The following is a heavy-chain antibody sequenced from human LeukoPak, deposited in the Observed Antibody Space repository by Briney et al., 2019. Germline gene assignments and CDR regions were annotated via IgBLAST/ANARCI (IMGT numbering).Heavy chain of an antibody. CDR3: ARGAGYSSGWYH. CDR1: GGSFSGYY. D-gene: IGHD6-19*01. V-gene: IGHV4-34*01. J-gene: IGHJ5*02. Sequence: KPSETLSLTCAVYGGSFSGYYWSWIRQPPGKGLEWIGEINHSGSTNYNPSLKSRVTISVDTSKNQFSLKLSSVTVADTAVYYCARGAGYSSGWYHWGQGTLVTVSS. CDR2: INHSGST.